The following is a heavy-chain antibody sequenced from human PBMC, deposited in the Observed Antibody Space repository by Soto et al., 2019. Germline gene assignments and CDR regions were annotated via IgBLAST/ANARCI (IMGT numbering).Heavy chain of an antibody. D-gene: IGHD2-2*01. CDR3: ARDSAHWDIVVGPAASDY. V-gene: IGHV3-7*01. J-gene: IGHJ4*02. CDR2: IKQDGSEK. CDR1: GFTFSSYW. Sequence: EVQLVESGGGLVQPGGSLRLSCAASGFTFSSYWMSWVRQAPGKGLEWVANIKQDGSEKYYVDSVKGRFTISRDNAKNSLYLQMNSLRAEDTAVYYCARDSAHWDIVVGPAASDYWGQGTLVTVSS.